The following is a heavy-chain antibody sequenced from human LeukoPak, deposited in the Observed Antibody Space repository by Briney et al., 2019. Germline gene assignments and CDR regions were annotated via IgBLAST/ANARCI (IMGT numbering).Heavy chain of an antibody. J-gene: IGHJ5*02. Sequence: SETLSLTCTVSGGSISSYFWTWIRQPAGKGLEWIGRISTTETTHYSPSLKNRVNMPVDTSKSQFSLRMTSVTAADTAIYYCAREDSASGRGLGSWGQGTLVTVSS. CDR1: GGSISSYF. V-gene: IGHV4-4*07. CDR3: AREDSASGRGLGS. D-gene: IGHD3-10*01. CDR2: ISTTETT.